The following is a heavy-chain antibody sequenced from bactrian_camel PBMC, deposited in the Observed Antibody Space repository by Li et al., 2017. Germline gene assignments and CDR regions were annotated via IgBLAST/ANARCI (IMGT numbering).Heavy chain of an antibody. V-gene: IGHV3S53*01. J-gene: IGHJ6*01. CDR3: AADRGYGLDCDDAPGY. CDR1: EDISTFF. Sequence: QVQLVESGGGSVQAGGSLKLSCVASEDISTFFVGWFRQVPGKGREAIAIMHSPGSETYADSVKGRFTISRDNAKKAVYLEMNSLKPEDTGVYYCAADRGYGLDCDDAPGYWGQGTQVTVS. D-gene: IGHD3*01. CDR2: MHSPGSE.